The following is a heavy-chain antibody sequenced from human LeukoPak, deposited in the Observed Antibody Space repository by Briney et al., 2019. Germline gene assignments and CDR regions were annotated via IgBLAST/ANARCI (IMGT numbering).Heavy chain of an antibody. CDR3: ARDLGYCSSTDCGHYFYGLDV. V-gene: IGHV3-21*01. CDR1: GFTLNGYT. J-gene: IGHJ6*02. Sequence: GGSLRLSCAASGFTLNGYTMNWVRQAPGKGLEWVSSISSRSDYIYYTGSVRGRFTVSRDNAKNSLFLQMNSLRADDTAVYYCARDLGYCSSTDCGHYFYGLDVWGQGTTVTVSS. CDR2: ISSRSDYI. D-gene: IGHD2-2*01.